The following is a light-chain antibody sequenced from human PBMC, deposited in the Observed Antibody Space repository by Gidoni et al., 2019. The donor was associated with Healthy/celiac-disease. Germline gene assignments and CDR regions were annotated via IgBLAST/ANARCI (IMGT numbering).Light chain of an antibody. CDR1: QSLLHSNGYNY. CDR3: MQALQTRT. J-gene: IGKJ1*01. V-gene: IGKV2-28*01. CDR2: LGS. Sequence: IVMTQYPLSLPVTPGEPASISCRSSQSLLHSNGYNYLDWYLQKPGQSPQLLIYLGSNRASGVPDRFSGSGSGTDFTLKISRVEAEDVGVYYCMQALQTRTFXQXTKVXIK.